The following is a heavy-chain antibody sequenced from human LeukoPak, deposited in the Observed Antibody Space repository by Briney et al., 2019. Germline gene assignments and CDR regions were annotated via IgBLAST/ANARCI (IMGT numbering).Heavy chain of an antibody. D-gene: IGHD3-10*01. CDR3: ARGFGDWGLSWFDR. CDR2: IYYSGSA. J-gene: IGHJ5*02. Sequence: PSETLSLTCTVSGGSVSSGSYYWSWIRQPPGKGLEWIGYIYYSGSAKYNPSLKSRVTISVDTSKNQFSLKLTSVTAADTAVYYCARGFGDWGLSWFDRWGQGTLVTVSS. V-gene: IGHV4-61*01. CDR1: GGSVSSGSYY.